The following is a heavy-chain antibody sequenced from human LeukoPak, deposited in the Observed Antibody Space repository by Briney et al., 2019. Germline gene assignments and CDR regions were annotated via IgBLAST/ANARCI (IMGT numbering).Heavy chain of an antibody. V-gene: IGHV1-8*01. D-gene: IGHD6-13*01. CDR1: GYTFTSYD. J-gene: IGHJ4*02. CDR3: ARGIIAAAGTNY. Sequence: ASVKVSCKASGYTFTSYDINWVRQATGQGLEWMGWMNPNSGNTGYAQKFQGRVTMTRNTSISTAYMELSSLRSEDTAVYYCARGIIAAAGTNYWGQGTLVTVSS. CDR2: MNPNSGNT.